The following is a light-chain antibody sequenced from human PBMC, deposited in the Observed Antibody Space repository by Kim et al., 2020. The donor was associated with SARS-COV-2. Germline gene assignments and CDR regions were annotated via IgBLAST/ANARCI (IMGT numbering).Light chain of an antibody. CDR3: QSYDSSLSGSGV. CDR1: SCSIGAGYD. Sequence: VTISCTGSSCSIGAGYDVLWCQQLPGAAPKLLIYGNSNRPSGVPDRFSGSKSGTSASLAITGLQAEDEADYYCQSYDSSLSGSGVFGTGTKVTVL. CDR2: GNS. J-gene: IGLJ1*01. V-gene: IGLV1-40*01.